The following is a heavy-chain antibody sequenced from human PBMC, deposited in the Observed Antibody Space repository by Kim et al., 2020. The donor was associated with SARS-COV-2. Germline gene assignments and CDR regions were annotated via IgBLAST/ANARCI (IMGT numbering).Heavy chain of an antibody. D-gene: IGHD4-4*01. Sequence: SLKGRFTISRDNAKNSLYLQMNSLRDEDTAVYYCARADSNYWSSYYGMDGWGQGTTVTVSS. J-gene: IGHJ6*02. V-gene: IGHV3-48*02. CDR3: ARADSNYWSSYYGMDG.